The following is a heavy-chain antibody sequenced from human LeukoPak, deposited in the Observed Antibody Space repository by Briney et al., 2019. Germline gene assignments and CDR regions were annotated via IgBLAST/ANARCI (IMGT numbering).Heavy chain of an antibody. J-gene: IGHJ3*02. V-gene: IGHV4-59*01. D-gene: IGHD3-9*01. CDR3: AIGPNENLYDILTGYYPAGAFDI. CDR2: IYYSGST. CDR1: GGSISSYY. Sequence: ETLSLTCTVSGGSISSYYWSWIRQPPGKGLEWLGYIYYSGSTNYNHSLKSRVTISVDTSKNQFSLKLSSVTAADTAVCYCAIGPNENLYDILTGYYPAGAFDIWGQGTMVTVSS.